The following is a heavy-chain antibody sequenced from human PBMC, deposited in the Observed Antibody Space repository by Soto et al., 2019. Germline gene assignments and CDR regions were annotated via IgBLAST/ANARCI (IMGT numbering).Heavy chain of an antibody. J-gene: IGHJ4*02. CDR3: TTVTTVDYYFDY. Sequence: GGSLRLSCAASGLTFSDRYMDWVRQAPGKGLEWVGRIRKKTNSYATEYAASVKGRFIISRDDSTNSLYLQMSSLKTEDTAVYYCTTVTTVDYYFDYWGQGTLVTVSS. D-gene: IGHD4-17*01. CDR2: IRKKTNSYAT. CDR1: GLTFSDRY. V-gene: IGHV3-72*01.